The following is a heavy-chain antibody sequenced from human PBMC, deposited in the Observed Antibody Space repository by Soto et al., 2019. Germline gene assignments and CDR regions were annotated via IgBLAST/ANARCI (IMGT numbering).Heavy chain of an antibody. CDR3: ARAPLSITTDAFDI. D-gene: IGHD2-2*01. J-gene: IGHJ3*02. V-gene: IGHV1-69*13. CDR1: GGTFSSYA. Sequence: SVKVSCKASGGTFSSYASSWVRQAPGQGLEWMGGIIPIFGTANYAQKFQGRVTITADESTSTAYMELGSLRSEDTAVYYCARAPLSITTDAFDIWGQGTMVTVSS. CDR2: IIPIFGTA.